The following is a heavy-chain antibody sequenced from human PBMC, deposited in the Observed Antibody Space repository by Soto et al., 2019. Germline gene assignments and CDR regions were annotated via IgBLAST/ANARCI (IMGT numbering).Heavy chain of an antibody. Sequence: HPGGSLRLSCAASGFTFSTYGMHWVRQTPGKGLEWVAVISYDGTNKFYSDSVKGRFTISRDNFKNTLTLQMNSLRADDPAVYSCAKDLQSYGDYDYYCYGMDVWGLGTRVTVSS. CDR3: AKDLQSYGDYDYYCYGMDV. V-gene: IGHV3-30*18. CDR2: ISYDGTNK. D-gene: IGHD4-17*01. CDR1: GFTFSTYG. J-gene: IGHJ6*02.